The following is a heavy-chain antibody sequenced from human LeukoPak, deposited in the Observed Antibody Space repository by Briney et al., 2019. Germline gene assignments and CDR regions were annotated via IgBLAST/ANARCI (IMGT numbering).Heavy chain of an antibody. V-gene: IGHV1-69*05. CDR1: GGTFSSYA. Sequence: SVKVSCKASGGTFSSYAISWVRQAPGRGLEWMGGIIPIFGTANYAQKFQGRVTITTDESTSTAYMELSSLRSEDTAVYYCARVPYYYDSSGYWSYFDYWGQGTLVTVSS. D-gene: IGHD3-22*01. CDR2: IIPIFGTA. CDR3: ARVPYYYDSSGYWSYFDY. J-gene: IGHJ4*02.